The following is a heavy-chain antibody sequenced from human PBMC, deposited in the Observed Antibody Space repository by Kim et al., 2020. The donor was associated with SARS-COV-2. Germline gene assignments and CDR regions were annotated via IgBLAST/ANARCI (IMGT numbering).Heavy chain of an antibody. J-gene: IGHJ2*01. V-gene: IGHV3-21*01. Sequence: AASAGGRITISRDNAKDSLYLQMTGLRAEDTAVYYCARDSSGWERDWYFDLWGRGTLVTVSS. CDR3: ARDSSGWERDWYFDL. D-gene: IGHD6-19*01.